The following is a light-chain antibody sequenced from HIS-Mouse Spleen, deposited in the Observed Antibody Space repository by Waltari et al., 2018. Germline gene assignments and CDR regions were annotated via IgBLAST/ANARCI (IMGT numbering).Light chain of an antibody. CDR1: QSISSW. CDR2: KAS. V-gene: IGKV1-5*03. Sequence: DIQMTQSPSTLSASVGDRVTITCRASQSISSWLAWYQQKPGKAPKLLIYKASSLESGGPSRFSGSGSRTEFTLTISSLQPDDFATYYCQQYNSYLFTFGPGTKVDIK. CDR3: QQYNSYLFT. J-gene: IGKJ3*01.